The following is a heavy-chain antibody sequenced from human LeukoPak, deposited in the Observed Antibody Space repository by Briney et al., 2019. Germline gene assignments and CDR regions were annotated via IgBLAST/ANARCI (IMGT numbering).Heavy chain of an antibody. CDR1: GFTFSSYW. J-gene: IGHJ4*02. V-gene: IGHV3-7*03. Sequence: GGSLRLSCAASGFTFSSYWMTWVRQAPGKGLEWVASLNEDGSKRSYVGSVKGRFTISRDNAQKSVYLQMNSLTAEDTAVNYCARAVTSMDGYWGQGTLVTVSS. CDR3: ARAVTSMDGY. D-gene: IGHD5-18*01. CDR2: LNEDGSKR.